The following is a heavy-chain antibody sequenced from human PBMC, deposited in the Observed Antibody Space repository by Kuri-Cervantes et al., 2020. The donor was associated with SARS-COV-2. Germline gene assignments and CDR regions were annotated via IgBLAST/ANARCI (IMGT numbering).Heavy chain of an antibody. V-gene: IGHV4-39*07. CDR3: ARDGAPKSWGPAFDI. D-gene: IGHD7-27*01. CDR1: GGSISSSSYY. Sequence: GSLRLSCTVSGGSISSSSYYWGWIRQPPGKGLEWIGSIYYSGSTYYNPSLKSRVTISVDTSKNQFSLKLSPVTAADTAVYYCARDGAPKSWGPAFDIWGQGTRVTVSS. CDR2: IYYSGST. J-gene: IGHJ3*02.